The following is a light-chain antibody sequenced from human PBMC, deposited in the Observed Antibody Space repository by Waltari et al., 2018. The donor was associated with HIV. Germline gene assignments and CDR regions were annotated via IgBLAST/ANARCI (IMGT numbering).Light chain of an antibody. Sequence: QSALTQPASVSGSPGQSITISCTETNSDVGDYKYVSWYQLRPGQAPKLLISDVSNRPSGVSYPFSGAKSENTAFLAISGLRPEDEADYYGHSYTGGSALNYVFGTGTKVTVL. CDR1: NSDVGDYKY. CDR3: HSYTGGSALNYV. V-gene: IGLV2-14*01. J-gene: IGLJ1*01. CDR2: DVS.